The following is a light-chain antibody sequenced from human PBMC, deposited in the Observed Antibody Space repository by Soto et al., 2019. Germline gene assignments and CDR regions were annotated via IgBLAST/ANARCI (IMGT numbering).Light chain of an antibody. CDR1: SRDIGGYNS. CDR2: EVS. J-gene: IGLJ1*01. V-gene: IGLV2-14*01. Sequence: SALTQPASVSGSPGQSITISCTGTSRDIGGYNSVSWYQQHPGKAPKLMIYEVSNRPSGVSNRFSGSKSGNTASLTISGLQAEDEADYFCNSYRISSTPSYVFGTGTKVTVL. CDR3: NSYRISSTPSYV.